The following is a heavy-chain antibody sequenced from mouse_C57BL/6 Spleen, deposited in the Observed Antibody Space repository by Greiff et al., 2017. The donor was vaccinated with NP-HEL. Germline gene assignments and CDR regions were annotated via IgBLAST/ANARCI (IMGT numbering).Heavy chain of an antibody. CDR1: GYTFTSYW. D-gene: IGHD1-1*01. V-gene: IGHV1-53*01. CDR3: ARKNPPYYYGSSYDAMDY. Sequence: VQLQQSGTELVKPGASVKLSCKASGYTFTSYWMHWVKQRPGQGLEWIGNINPSNGGTNYNEKFKSKATLTVDKSSSTAYMQLSSLTSEDSAVYYCARKNPPYYYGSSYDAMDYWGQGTSVTVSS. CDR2: INPSNGGT. J-gene: IGHJ4*01.